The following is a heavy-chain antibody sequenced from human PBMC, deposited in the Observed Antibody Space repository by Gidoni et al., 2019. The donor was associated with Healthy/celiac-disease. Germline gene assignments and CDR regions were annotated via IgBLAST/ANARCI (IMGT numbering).Heavy chain of an antibody. CDR1: GFPFSSYA. CDR3: AKSLYGDYYYYGMDV. J-gene: IGHJ6*02. V-gene: IGHV3-23*01. D-gene: IGHD4-17*01. CDR2: ISGSGGST. Sequence: EVQLLESGGGLVQPGGSLRLSCAASGFPFSSYAMSWVRQAPGKGLEWVSAISGSGGSTYYADSVKGRFTISRDNSKNTLYLQMNSLRAEDTAVYYCAKSLYGDYYYYGMDVWGQGTTVTVSS.